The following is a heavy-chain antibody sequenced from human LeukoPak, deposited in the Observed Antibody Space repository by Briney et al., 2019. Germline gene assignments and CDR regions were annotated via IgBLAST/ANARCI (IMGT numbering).Heavy chain of an antibody. Sequence: PGGSLRLSCAASGFTFSDYYMTWLRQAPGKGLEWVSYISAGGTTIYYADSVKGRFTVSRDNARNSLYLQMNSLRAEDTAVYYCARVRSSSWTPGPWGQGTLVTVSS. V-gene: IGHV3-11*01. CDR1: GFTFSDYY. CDR3: ARVRSSSWTPGP. J-gene: IGHJ5*02. CDR2: ISAGGTTI. D-gene: IGHD6-13*01.